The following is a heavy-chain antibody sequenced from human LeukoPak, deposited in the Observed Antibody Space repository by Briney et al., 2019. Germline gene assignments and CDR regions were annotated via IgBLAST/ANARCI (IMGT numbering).Heavy chain of an antibody. V-gene: IGHV3-23*01. CDR2: ICGSGGCT. J-gene: IGHJ3*02. CDR1: GFTFSTYA. Sequence: GGSLRLSCAASGFTFSTYAMSWVRQAPGRGLEWVSGICGSGGCTYYADSVKGRFTISRDNSKNTLYLQMNSLRAEDTAVYYCAKPYGSEHDAFDIWGQGTMVTVSS. D-gene: IGHD3-10*01. CDR3: AKPYGSEHDAFDI.